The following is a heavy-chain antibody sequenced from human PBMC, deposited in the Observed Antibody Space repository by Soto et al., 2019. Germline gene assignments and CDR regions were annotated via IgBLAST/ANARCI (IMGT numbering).Heavy chain of an antibody. Sequence: GASVKVSCKASGYTFTSDEINWVRQATGQGREWMGWMNANSGNTGYAQKFQGRVTMTRNTSISPAYMELSSLRSEDTAVYYCARDILMGRSGLKYWGQGTLVTVSS. CDR2: MNANSGNT. D-gene: IGHD3-22*01. CDR3: ARDILMGRSGLKY. V-gene: IGHV1-8*01. J-gene: IGHJ4*02. CDR1: GYTFTSDE.